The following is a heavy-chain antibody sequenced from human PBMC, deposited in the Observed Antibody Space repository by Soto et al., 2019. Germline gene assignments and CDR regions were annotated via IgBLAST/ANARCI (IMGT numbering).Heavy chain of an antibody. CDR3: ARHTVTIRAGFDY. J-gene: IGHJ4*02. Sequence: QVQLQESCPGLVKPSETLSLTCTVSGGSISTYYWDWIRQPPGKELECIGYTHYSGNTNYHPSLKSRVTISLDTSRNQFSLKLSFVTAADTAIYYCARHTVTIRAGFDYWGQGALVTVSS. CDR2: THYSGNT. D-gene: IGHD4-17*01. CDR1: GGSISTYY. V-gene: IGHV4-59*01.